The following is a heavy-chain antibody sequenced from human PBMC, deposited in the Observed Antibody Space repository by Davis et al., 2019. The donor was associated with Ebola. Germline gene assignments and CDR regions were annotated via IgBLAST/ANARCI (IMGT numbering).Heavy chain of an antibody. CDR2: ISYDGSNK. Sequence: PGGSLRLSCAASGFTFSSYAIHWVRQAPGKGLEWVAVISYDGSNKYYADSVKGRFTISRDNSKNTLYLQMNSLTTKDTAMYHCARDRGGFDYWGQGTLVAVSS. CDR3: ARDRGGFDY. D-gene: IGHD3-10*01. V-gene: IGHV3-30-3*01. J-gene: IGHJ4*02. CDR1: GFTFSSYA.